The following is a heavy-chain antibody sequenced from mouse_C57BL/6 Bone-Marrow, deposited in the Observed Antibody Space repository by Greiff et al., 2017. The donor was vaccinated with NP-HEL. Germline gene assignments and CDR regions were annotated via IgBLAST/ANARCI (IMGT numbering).Heavy chain of an antibody. V-gene: IGHV1-81*01. CDR3: ARGGFYYDYKFAY. CDR2: IYPRSGNT. Sequence: QVQLQQSGAELARPGASVKLSCKASGYTFTSYGISWVKQRTGQGLEWIGEIYPRSGNTYYNEKFKGKATLTADKSSSTAYMELRSLTSEDSAVYFCARGGFYYDYKFAYWGQGTLVTVSA. J-gene: IGHJ3*01. CDR1: GYTFTSYG. D-gene: IGHD2-4*01.